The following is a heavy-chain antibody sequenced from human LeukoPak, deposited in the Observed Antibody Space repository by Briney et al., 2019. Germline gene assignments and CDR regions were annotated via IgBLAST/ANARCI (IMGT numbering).Heavy chain of an antibody. CDR2: INTNTGNP. V-gene: IGHV7-4-1*02. CDR3: ARISHCSGGSCLRFDP. CDR1: TFTSYG. Sequence: ASVKVSCKAYTFTSYGITWVRQAPGQGLEWMGWINTNTGNPTYTQGFTGRFVFSLATSVSTAYLQISSLKAEDTAVYYCARISHCSGGSCLRFDPWGQGTLVTVSS. J-gene: IGHJ5*02. D-gene: IGHD2-15*01.